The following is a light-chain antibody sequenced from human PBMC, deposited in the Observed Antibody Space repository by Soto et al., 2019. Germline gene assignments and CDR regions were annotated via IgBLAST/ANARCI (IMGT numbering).Light chain of an antibody. CDR3: CLYPSSSTPYV. CDR1: SSDVGGYNY. V-gene: IGLV2-14*01. Sequence: QSALTQPASVSGSPGQSITISCTGTSSDVGGYNYVSWYQQHPVKDPKLMIYDVTNRPSGVSDRFSGSKSGNTASLTISGLQAEDEDDSYCCLYPSSSTPYVFGTGTKLTVL. J-gene: IGLJ1*01. CDR2: DVT.